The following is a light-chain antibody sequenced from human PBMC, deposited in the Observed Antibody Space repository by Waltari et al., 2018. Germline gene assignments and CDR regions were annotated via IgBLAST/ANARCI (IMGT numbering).Light chain of an antibody. CDR2: AAS. CDR3: QNHERLPAT. J-gene: IGKJ1*01. V-gene: IGKV3-20*01. CDR1: QSVSKY. Sequence: EVVLTQSPGTLSLSPGERATLSCRARQSVSKYLDWYHQRPGQAPRLLIYAASTRATGVPDRFSGSGFGTDFSLTISRLEPEDFAVYYCQNHERLPATFGQGTKVEIK.